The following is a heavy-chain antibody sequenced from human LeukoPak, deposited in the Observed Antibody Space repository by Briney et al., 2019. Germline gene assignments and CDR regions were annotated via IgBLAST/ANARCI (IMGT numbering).Heavy chain of an antibody. CDR1: GYTFTSYY. D-gene: IGHD6-13*01. V-gene: IGHV1-2*02. CDR3: ARVKDGSSWYTGFSYFDY. CDR2: INPNSGGT. J-gene: IGHJ4*02. Sequence: GASVKVSCKASGYTFTSYYMHWMRLAPGQGLEWMGWINPNSGGTNYAQKFQGRVTMTRDTSISTAYMELSRLRSDDTAVYYCARVKDGSSWYTGFSYFDYWGQGTLVTVSS.